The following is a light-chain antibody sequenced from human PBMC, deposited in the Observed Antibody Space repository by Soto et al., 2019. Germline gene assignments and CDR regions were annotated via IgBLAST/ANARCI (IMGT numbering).Light chain of an antibody. Sequence: DIVLTQSPGNLSLSPGEGGTLSCRASQSVSSNLAWYQQKPGQAPRLLIYGASTRATGIPARFSGSGSGTEFTLSISSLQSEDFAVYHCQQHNNWPWTFGQGTKVDIK. V-gene: IGKV3-15*01. J-gene: IGKJ1*01. CDR1: QSVSSN. CDR3: QQHNNWPWT. CDR2: GAS.